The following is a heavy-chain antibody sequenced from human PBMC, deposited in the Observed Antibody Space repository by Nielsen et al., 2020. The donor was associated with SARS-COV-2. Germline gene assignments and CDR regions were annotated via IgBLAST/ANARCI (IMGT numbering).Heavy chain of an antibody. Sequence: SETLSLTCTVSGGSISRSTYYWGWIRQPTGKGLEWIGNVFYSGSTYYNPSLKSRVTISVDTSKNEFSLKMNSVTAADTAVYYCARGPRRPTGYCSGGSCYRRYYYYGMDVWGQGTTVTVSS. V-gene: IGHV4-39*01. D-gene: IGHD2-15*01. CDR3: ARGPRRPTGYCSGGSCYRRYYYYGMDV. J-gene: IGHJ6*02. CDR1: GGSISRSTYY. CDR2: VFYSGST.